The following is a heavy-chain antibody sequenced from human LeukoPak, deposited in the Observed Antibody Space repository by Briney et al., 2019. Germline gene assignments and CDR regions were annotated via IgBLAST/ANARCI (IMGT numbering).Heavy chain of an antibody. CDR1: GYGFTSYW. D-gene: IGHD1-1*01. V-gene: IGHV5-51*01. CDR2: IYPGDSDT. CDR3: ASSLIRYNWNDGSDAFDI. Sequence: GESLKISCKGSGYGFTSYWIGWVRQMPGKGLEWMGIIYPGDSDTRYSPSFQGQVTISADKSISTAYLQWSSLKASDTAMYYCASSLIRYNWNDGSDAFDIWGQGTMVTVSS. J-gene: IGHJ3*02.